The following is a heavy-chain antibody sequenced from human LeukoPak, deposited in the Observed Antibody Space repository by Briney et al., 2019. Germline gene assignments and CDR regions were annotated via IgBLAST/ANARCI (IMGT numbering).Heavy chain of an antibody. CDR3: ARDGGGRRSYYFDY. CDR2: ISSSGSTI. D-gene: IGHD3-16*01. V-gene: IGHV3-11*01. J-gene: IGHJ4*02. CDR1: GFTFSDYY. Sequence: GGSLRLSCAASGFTFSDYYMSWIRQEPGKGLEWVSYISSSGSTIYYAESVKGRLTITRDNAKNSVYLQMNSLRAEDTAVYYCARDGGGRRSYYFDYWGQGTMVTVSP.